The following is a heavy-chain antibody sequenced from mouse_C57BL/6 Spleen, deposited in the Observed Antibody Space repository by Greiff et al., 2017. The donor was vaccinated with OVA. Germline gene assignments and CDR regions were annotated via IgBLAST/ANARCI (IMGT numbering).Heavy chain of an antibody. CDR3: ARGGITTVVARYWYFDV. Sequence: LVESGPELVKPGASVKISCKASGYTFTDYYINWVKQRPGQGLEWIGWIYPGSGNTKYNEKFKGKATLTVDTSSSTAYMQLSSLTSEDSAVYFCARGGITTVVARYWYFDVWGTGTTVTVSS. V-gene: IGHV1-84*01. CDR1: GYTFTDYY. D-gene: IGHD1-1*01. J-gene: IGHJ1*03. CDR2: IYPGSGNT.